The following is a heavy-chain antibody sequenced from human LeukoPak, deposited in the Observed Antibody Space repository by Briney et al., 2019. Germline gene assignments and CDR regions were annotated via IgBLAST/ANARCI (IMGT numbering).Heavy chain of an antibody. D-gene: IGHD3-16*01. CDR1: GFTFSSYW. CDR2: INHNGNVN. V-gene: IGHV3-7*03. Sequence: GGSLRLSCAASGFTFSSYWMNWARQAPGKGLEWVASINHNGNVNYYVDSVKGRFTISRDNAKNSLYLQMSNLRAEDAAVYFCARGGGLDVWGQGPRSPSP. CDR3: ARGGGLDV. J-gene: IGHJ6*02.